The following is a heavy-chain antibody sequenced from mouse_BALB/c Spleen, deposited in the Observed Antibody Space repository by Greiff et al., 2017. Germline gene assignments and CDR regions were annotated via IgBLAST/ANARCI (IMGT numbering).Heavy chain of an antibody. CDR1: GYAFSSYW. CDR3: ARPDYYGSSSWYFDV. Sequence: VQLQESGAELVRPGSSVKISCKASGYAFSSYWMNWVKQRPGQGLEWIGQIYPGDGDTNYNEKFKGKATLTADKSSSTAYMQLSSLTSDDSAVYFCARPDYYGSSSWYFDVWGAGTTVTVAS. J-gene: IGHJ1*01. V-gene: IGHV1-80*01. CDR2: IYPGDGDT. D-gene: IGHD1-1*01.